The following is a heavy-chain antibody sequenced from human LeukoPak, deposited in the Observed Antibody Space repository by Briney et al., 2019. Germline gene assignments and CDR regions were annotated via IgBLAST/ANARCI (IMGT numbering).Heavy chain of an antibody. CDR1: GGSFSGYY. J-gene: IGHJ4*02. Sequence: KPSETLSLTCAVYGGSFSGYYWSWIRQPPGKGLEWIGEINHSGSTNYNPSLKSRVTISVDTSKNQFSLKLSSVTAADTAVYYCARVGDTMVRGVISWFDYWGQGTLVTVSS. D-gene: IGHD3-10*01. V-gene: IGHV4-34*01. CDR2: INHSGST. CDR3: ARVGDTMVRGVISWFDY.